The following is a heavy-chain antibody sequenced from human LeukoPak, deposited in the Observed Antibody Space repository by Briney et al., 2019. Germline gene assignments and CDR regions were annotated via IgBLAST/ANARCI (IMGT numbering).Heavy chain of an antibody. CDR3: AKGRCSGPGCDSFDY. D-gene: IGHD5-12*01. CDR1: GFAFSSHW. CDR2: ISDDSSFT. Sequence: GGSLRLSCAASGFAFSSHWMSWVRQAPGKGLECVSIISDDSSFTYYLDSVKGRSTIFRDNSKNTLYLHMNSLKAEDTAVYYCAKGRCSGPGCDSFDYWGQGTLVTVSS. V-gene: IGHV3-23*01. J-gene: IGHJ4*02.